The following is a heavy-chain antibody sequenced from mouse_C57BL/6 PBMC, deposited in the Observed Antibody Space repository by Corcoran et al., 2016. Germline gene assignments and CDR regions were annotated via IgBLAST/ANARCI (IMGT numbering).Heavy chain of an antibody. Sequence: EVQLQQSGPELVKPGASVKISCKASGYTFTDYYMNWVKQSHGKSLEWIGDINPNNGGTSYNQKFKGKATLTVDKSSSTAYMELRSLTSEDSAVYYCARLPFTTVVPTGAMDYWGQGTSVTVSS. J-gene: IGHJ4*01. D-gene: IGHD1-1*01. CDR1: GYTFTDYY. CDR2: INPNNGGT. CDR3: ARLPFTTVVPTGAMDY. V-gene: IGHV1-26*01.